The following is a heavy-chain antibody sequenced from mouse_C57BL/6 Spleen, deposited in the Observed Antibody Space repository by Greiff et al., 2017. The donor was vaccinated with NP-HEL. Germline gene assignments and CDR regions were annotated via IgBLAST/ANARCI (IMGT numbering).Heavy chain of an antibody. CDR1: GISITTGNYR. J-gene: IGHJ4*01. V-gene: IGHV3-5*01. Sequence: EVQLQESGPGLVKPSQTVFLTCTVTGISITTGNYRWSWIRQFPGNKLEWIGYIYYSGTITYNPSLTSPTTITRDTPKNQFFLEMNSLTAEDTATYYCARDSGTYYYAMDYWGQGTSVTVSS. CDR2: IYYSGTI. CDR3: ARDSGTYYYAMDY. D-gene: IGHD3-1*01.